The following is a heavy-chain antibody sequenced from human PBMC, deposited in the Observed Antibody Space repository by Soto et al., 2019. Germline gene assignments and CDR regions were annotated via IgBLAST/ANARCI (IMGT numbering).Heavy chain of an antibody. CDR1: GYTFTGFG. J-gene: IGHJ4*02. CDR2: ISAYNGNT. CDR3: ARGGRYCSGGSCYHYYFDY. D-gene: IGHD2-15*01. Sequence: QVQLVQSGAEVKKPGASVKVSCKASGYTFTGFGISWVGQALGQGLGWRGGISAYNGNTNYAEKHQGRVTMTTDTSTSTAYMELRSLRSDDTAVYYCARGGRYCSGGSCYHYYFDYWGQGTLVTVSS. V-gene: IGHV1-18*01.